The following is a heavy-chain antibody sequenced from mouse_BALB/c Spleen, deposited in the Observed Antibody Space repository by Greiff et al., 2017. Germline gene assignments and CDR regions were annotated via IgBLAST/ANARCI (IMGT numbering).Heavy chain of an antibody. CDR1: GFTFSSYA. V-gene: IGHV5-9-3*01. D-gene: IGHD2-4*01. J-gene: IGHJ4*01. CDR2: ISSGGSYT. CDR3: ARRGITTDYYAMDY. Sequence: EVKLVESGGGLVKPGGSLKLSCAASGFTFSSYAMSWVRQTPEKRLEWVATISSGGSYTYYPDSVKGRFTISRDNAKNTLYLQMSSLRSEDTAMYYCARRGITTDYYAMDYWGQGTSVTVSS.